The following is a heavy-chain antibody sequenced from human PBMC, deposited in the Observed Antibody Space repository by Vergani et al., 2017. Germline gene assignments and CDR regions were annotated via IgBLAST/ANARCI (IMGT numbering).Heavy chain of an antibody. CDR2: IVVGSGNT. D-gene: IGHD3/OR15-3a*01. J-gene: IGHJ6*03. V-gene: IGHV1-58*01. Sequence: QMQLVQSGPEVKKPGTSVKVSCKASGFTFTSSAVQWVRQARGQRLEGIGWIVVGSGNTNYAQKFQERVTITRDMSTSTAYMELSSLRSEDTAVYYCAAGFLDPLHYYYYYMDVWGKGTTVTVSS. CDR3: AAGFLDPLHYYYYYMDV. CDR1: GFTFTSSA.